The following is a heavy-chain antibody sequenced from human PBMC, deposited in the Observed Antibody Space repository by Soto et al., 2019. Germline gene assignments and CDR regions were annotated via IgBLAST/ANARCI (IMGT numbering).Heavy chain of an antibody. D-gene: IGHD1-7*01. Sequence: ASVKVSCKASGYTFTSYGISWVRQAPGQGLEWMGWISAYNGNTNYAQKLQGRVTMTTDTSTSTAYMELRSLRSDDTAVYYCARDRLELPISPLPFDYWGQGTLVTVSS. CDR3: ARDRLELPISPLPFDY. CDR2: ISAYNGNT. CDR1: GYTFTSYG. J-gene: IGHJ4*02. V-gene: IGHV1-18*01.